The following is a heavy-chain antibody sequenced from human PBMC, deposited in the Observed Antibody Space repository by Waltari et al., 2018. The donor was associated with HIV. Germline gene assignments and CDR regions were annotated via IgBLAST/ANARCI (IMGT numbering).Heavy chain of an antibody. CDR3: ARYLMGDAFDI. D-gene: IGHD2-8*01. CDR2: IYYSGST. CDR1: GGSISSGDFY. J-gene: IGHJ3*02. V-gene: IGHV4-30-4*01. Sequence: QVQLQESGPGLVKPSQTLSLTCTVSGGSISSGDFYWSWIRQPPGKGLEWIGYIYYSGSTYNNPSLKSRITISVDTSKTQFSLKLSSVTAADTAVYYCARYLMGDAFDIWGQGTMVTVSS.